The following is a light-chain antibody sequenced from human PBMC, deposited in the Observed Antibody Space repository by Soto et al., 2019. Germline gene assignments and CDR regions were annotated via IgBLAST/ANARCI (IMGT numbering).Light chain of an antibody. CDR3: ASYASSNTVL. CDR1: SSDIGGYNY. J-gene: IGLJ2*01. Sequence: QSALPQPASVSGSPGHSITISCTGTSSDIGGYNYVSWYQQHPGKAPKLMIYDVSDRPSGVSNRFSGSKSGNTASLTISGLQAEDEADYYCASYASSNTVLFGGGTKVTVL. V-gene: IGLV2-14*03. CDR2: DVS.